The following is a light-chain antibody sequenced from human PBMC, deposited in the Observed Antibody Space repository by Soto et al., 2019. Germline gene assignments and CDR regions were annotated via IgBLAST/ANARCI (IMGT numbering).Light chain of an antibody. CDR3: SSYTSSSTYVV. J-gene: IGLJ2*01. CDR2: DVA. Sequence: QSALTQPASVSGSPGQSITISCTGTSSDVGGYNYVSWYQQHPGKAPQLIIYDVANRTSGVSNRFSGTKSGNTASLTISGLQAEDEADYYCSSYTSSSTYVVFGGGTKVTVL. V-gene: IGLV2-14*03. CDR1: SSDVGGYNY.